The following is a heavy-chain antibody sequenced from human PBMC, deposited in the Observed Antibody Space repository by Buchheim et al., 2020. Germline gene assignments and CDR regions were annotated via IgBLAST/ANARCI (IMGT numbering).Heavy chain of an antibody. J-gene: IGHJ5*02. CDR2: ISYDGSNK. Sequence: QVQLVESGGGVVQPGRSLRLSCAASGFTFSSYGMHWVRQAPGKGLEWVAVISYDGSNKYYADSVKGRFTISRDNSKNTLYLQMNSLRAEDTAVYYCAKDVAGWFDPWGQGTL. V-gene: IGHV3-30*18. CDR3: AKDVAGWFDP. D-gene: IGHD5-12*01. CDR1: GFTFSSYG.